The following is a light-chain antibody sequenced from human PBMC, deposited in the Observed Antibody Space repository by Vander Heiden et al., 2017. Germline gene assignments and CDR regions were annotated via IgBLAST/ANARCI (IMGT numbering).Light chain of an antibody. Sequence: DIQMTQDPSSLSASVGDRVTIPCRASQSISSYLNWYQQKPGKAPKLLIYAASSLQSGVPSRFSGSGSGTDFTLTISRLQPEDFATYYCQQSDSTPYTFGQGTKVEIK. J-gene: IGKJ2*01. CDR1: QSISSY. CDR3: QQSDSTPYT. CDR2: AAS. V-gene: IGKV1-39*01.